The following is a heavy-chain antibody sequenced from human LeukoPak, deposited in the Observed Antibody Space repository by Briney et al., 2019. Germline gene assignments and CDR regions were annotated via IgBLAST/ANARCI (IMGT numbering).Heavy chain of an antibody. CDR1: GFTVSSNY. CDR3: AREPAFDP. J-gene: IGHJ5*02. CDR2: IYSGRTT. Sequence: PGGSLRLSCAASGFTVSSNYMSWVRQAPGKGLEWVSVIYSGRTTYYADSVKGRFTISRDNSTNTLYLQMNSLRAEDTAVYYCAREPAFDPWGQGTLVTVSS. V-gene: IGHV3-53*01.